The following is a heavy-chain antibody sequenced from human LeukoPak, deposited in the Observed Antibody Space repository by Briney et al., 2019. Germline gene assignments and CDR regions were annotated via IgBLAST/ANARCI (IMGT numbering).Heavy chain of an antibody. CDR2: INPNSGGT. CDR3: ARVPLYYYDSSGYYYGLVGAFDI. V-gene: IGHV1-2*02. CDR1: GYTFTGYY. Sequence: ASQKISCTASGYTFTGYYMHWVRQAPRQGLEWMGWINPNSGGTNYAQKFQSRVTMTRDTSISTAYMELSRLRSDDTAVYYCARVPLYYYDSSGYYYGLVGAFDIWGQGTMVTVSS. J-gene: IGHJ3*02. D-gene: IGHD3-22*01.